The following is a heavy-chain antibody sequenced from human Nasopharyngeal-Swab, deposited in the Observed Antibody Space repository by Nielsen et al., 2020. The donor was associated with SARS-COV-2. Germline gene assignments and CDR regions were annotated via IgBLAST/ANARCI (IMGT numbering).Heavy chain of an antibody. D-gene: IGHD3-10*01. V-gene: IGHV3-49*04. CDR2: IRSKAYGGTT. CDR1: GFTFSNAW. J-gene: IGHJ4*02. CDR3: TRGTPYYGSGYPLYY. Sequence: GGSLRLSCAASGFTFSNAWMSWVRQAPGKGLEWVGFIRSKAYGGTTEYAASVKGRFTISRDDSKSIAYLQMNSLKTEDTAVYYCTRGTPYYGSGYPLYYWGQGTLVTVSS.